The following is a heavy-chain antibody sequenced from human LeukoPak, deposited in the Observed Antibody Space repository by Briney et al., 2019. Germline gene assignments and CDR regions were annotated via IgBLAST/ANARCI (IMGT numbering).Heavy chain of an antibody. J-gene: IGHJ4*02. V-gene: IGHV4-34*01. CDR2: INHSGST. D-gene: IGHD6-19*01. CDR3: ARALSGCVLCFDY. CDR1: GGSFSGYY. Sequence: SETLSLTCAVYGGSFSGYYWSWIRQPPGEGLEWIGEINHSGSTNYNPSLKSRVTISVDTSKNQFSLKLSSVTAADTAVYYCARALSGCVLCFDYWGQGTLVTVSS.